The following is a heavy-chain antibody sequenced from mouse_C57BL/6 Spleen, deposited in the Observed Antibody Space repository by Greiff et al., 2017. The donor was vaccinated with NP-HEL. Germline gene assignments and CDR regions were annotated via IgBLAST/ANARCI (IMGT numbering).Heavy chain of an antibody. D-gene: IGHD1-1*01. CDR2: IHPNSGST. J-gene: IGHJ1*03. Sequence: QVQLKQPGAELVKPGASVKLSCKASGYTFTSYWMHWVKQRPGQGLEWIGMIHPNSGSTNYNEKFKSKATLTVDKSSSTAYMQLSSLTSEDSAVYYCEGTTGYFDVWGTGTTVTVSS. V-gene: IGHV1-64*01. CDR1: GYTFTSYW. CDR3: EGTTGYFDV.